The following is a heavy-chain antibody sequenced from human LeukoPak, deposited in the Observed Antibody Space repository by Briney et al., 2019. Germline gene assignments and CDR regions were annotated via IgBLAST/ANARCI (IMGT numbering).Heavy chain of an antibody. CDR3: ARSGDIVVVVAATGGYYFDY. J-gene: IGHJ4*02. Sequence: PSETLSLTCAVYGGSFSGYYWSWLRQPPGKGLEWIGEINHSGSTNYNPSLKSRVTISVDTSKNQFSLKLSSVTAADTAVYYCARSGDIVVVVAATGGYYFDYWGQGTLVTVSS. CDR2: INHSGST. V-gene: IGHV4-34*01. D-gene: IGHD2-15*01. CDR1: GGSFSGYY.